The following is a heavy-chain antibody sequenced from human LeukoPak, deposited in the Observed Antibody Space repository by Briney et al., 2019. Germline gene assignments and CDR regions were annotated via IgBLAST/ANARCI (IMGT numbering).Heavy chain of an antibody. CDR1: GFTFSSYW. J-gene: IGHJ4*02. V-gene: IGHV3-74*01. D-gene: IGHD2-21*02. Sequence: GGSLRLSCAASGFTFSSYWMHWVRQAPGKGLVWVSRINGDGSSTSYADSVKGRVTISRDNAKNTLYLQMTSLRGEDTAVYYCARTRGVTAEDDYWGQGTLVTVSS. CDR3: ARTRGVTAEDDY. CDR2: INGDGSST.